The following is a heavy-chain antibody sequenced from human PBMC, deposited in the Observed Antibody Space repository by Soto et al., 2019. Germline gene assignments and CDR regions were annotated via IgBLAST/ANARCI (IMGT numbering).Heavy chain of an antibody. D-gene: IGHD3-22*01. CDR3: AKDRDSSGYYYNY. Sequence: EVQLLESGGGLVQPGGSLRLSCAASGFTFSSYAMSWVRQAPGKGLEWVSSISGSGGSTYCADSVKGRFTISRDNSKNTLYLQMNSLRAEDTAVYYCAKDRDSSGYYYNYWGQGTLVTVSS. CDR2: ISGSGGST. CDR1: GFTFSSYA. V-gene: IGHV3-23*01. J-gene: IGHJ4*02.